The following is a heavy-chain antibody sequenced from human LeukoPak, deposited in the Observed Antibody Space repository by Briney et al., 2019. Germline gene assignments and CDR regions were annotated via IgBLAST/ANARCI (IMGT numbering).Heavy chain of an antibody. CDR3: ARVRLADERAWAY. CDR1: GYTFSDFY. J-gene: IGHJ4*02. V-gene: IGHV1-2*02. Sequence: ASVKVSCKVSGYTFSDFYIHWVRQAPGQGLEYVGWITPKSGDTYSPQRFQGRVTMTRDASISTAYMELSSLRSDDTAVYFCARVRLADERAWAYWGQGTLVTVSS. D-gene: IGHD3-3*02. CDR2: ITPKSGDT.